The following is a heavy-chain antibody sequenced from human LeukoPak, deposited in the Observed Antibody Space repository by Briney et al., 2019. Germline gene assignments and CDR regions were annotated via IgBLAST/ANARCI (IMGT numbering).Heavy chain of an antibody. CDR3: AEIGIAMIGGV. CDR1: GLPFRSYS. CDR2: ISSRGSTI. Sequence: AGGSLRLSCAPSGLPFRSYSVNGARHAPGKGREGVSHISSRGSTIYYAHSVKGRFTISRDNAKNSLCLRMNSLRAEDTAVYYCAEIGIAMIGGVWGKGTTVTISS. J-gene: IGHJ6*04. V-gene: IGHV3-48*04. D-gene: IGHD3-10*02.